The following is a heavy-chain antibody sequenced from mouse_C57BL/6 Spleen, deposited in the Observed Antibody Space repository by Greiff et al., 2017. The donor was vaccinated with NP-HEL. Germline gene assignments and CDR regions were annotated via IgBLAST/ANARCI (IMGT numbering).Heavy chain of an antibody. J-gene: IGHJ2*01. D-gene: IGHD1-1*01. CDR1: GYAFSSYW. CDR3: ARGGVTTVVATGGYFDY. Sequence: VQLQQSGAELVKPGASVKISCKASGYAFSSYWMNWVKQRPGKGLEWIGQIYPGDGDTNYNGKFKGKATLTADKSSSTAYMQLSSLTSEDSAVYFCARGGVTTVVATGGYFDYWGQGTTLTVSS. CDR2: IYPGDGDT. V-gene: IGHV1-80*01.